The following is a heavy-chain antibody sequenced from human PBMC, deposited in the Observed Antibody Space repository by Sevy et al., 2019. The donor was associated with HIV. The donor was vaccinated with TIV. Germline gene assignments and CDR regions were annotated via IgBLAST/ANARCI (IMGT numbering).Heavy chain of an antibody. J-gene: IGHJ4*02. CDR3: ARDLGSGWYPLDY. V-gene: IGHV3-33*01. Sequence: GGSLRLSCAASGFTFRSYDMHWVRQAPGKGPEWVAIIYYDESLKYYADSVNGRFTTSRDNSKNTLYLQMNSLGVDDTAVYYWARDLGSGWYPLDYWGQGTLVTVSS. D-gene: IGHD6-19*01. CDR1: GFTFRSYD. CDR2: IYYDESLK.